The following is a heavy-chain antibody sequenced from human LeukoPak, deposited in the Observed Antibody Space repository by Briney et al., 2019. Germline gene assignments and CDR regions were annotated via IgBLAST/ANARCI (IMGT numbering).Heavy chain of an antibody. CDR3: VNSYFDY. J-gene: IGHJ4*02. V-gene: IGHV3-30*02. Sequence: PGGSLRLSCAAFGFTFSSYAMHWVRQAPGKGLEWVAFIRSDGSDKYYADSVKGRFTVSRDNSKNTLYLQMNSLRGEDTAVYYCVNSYFDYWGQGTLVTVSS. CDR2: IRSDGSDK. CDR1: GFTFSSYA.